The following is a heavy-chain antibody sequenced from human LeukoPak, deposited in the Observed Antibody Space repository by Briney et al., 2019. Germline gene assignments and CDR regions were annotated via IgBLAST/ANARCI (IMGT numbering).Heavy chain of an antibody. CDR2: INPNSGGT. V-gene: IGHV1-2*02. Sequence: RVASVKVSCKASGYTFTGYYMHWVRQAPGQGLEWMGWINPNSGGTNYAQKFQGRVTMTRDTSISTAYMELSRLRSDDTAVYYCALPCALGSTSCYRPEDYWGQGTLVTVSS. D-gene: IGHD2-2*01. CDR1: GYTFTGYY. CDR3: ALPCALGSTSCYRPEDY. J-gene: IGHJ4*02.